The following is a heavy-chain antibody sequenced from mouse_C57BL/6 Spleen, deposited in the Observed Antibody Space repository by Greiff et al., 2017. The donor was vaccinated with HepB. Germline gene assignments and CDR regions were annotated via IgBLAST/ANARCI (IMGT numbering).Heavy chain of an antibody. CDR2: INPNNGGT. D-gene: IGHD4-1*01. V-gene: IGHV1-26*01. CDR1: GYTFTDYY. Sequence: EVQLQQSGPELVKPGASVKISCKASGYTFTDYYMNWVKQSHGKSLEWIGDINPNNGGTSYNQKFKGKATLTVDKSSSTAYMELRSLTSEDSAVYYWAREGGTGTEGFAYWGQGTLVTVSA. CDR3: AREGGTGTEGFAY. J-gene: IGHJ3*01.